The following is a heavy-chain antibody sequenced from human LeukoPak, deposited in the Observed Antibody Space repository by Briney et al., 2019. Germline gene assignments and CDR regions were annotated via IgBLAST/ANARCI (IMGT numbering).Heavy chain of an antibody. J-gene: IGHJ6*02. CDR2: ISGSGGST. D-gene: IGHD5-18*01. Sequence: GGFLRLSCAASGFTFSSYAMSWVRQAPGKGLEWISAISGSGGSTYYADSVKGRFTISGDNSKNTLYLQMNSLRAEDTAVYYCAKDTAMVCVGYGMDVWGQGTTVTVSS. V-gene: IGHV3-23*01. CDR1: GFTFSSYA. CDR3: AKDTAMVCVGYGMDV.